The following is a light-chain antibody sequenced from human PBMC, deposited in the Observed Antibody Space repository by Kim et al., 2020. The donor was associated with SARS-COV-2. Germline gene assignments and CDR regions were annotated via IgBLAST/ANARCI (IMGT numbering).Light chain of an antibody. CDR1: QSVSSY. J-gene: IGKJ4*01. CDR3: EQRSSWPLT. V-gene: IGKV3-11*01. CDR2: DTS. Sequence: EIVLTQSPATLSLSPGDRATLSCRASQSVSSYLAWYQQKPGQAPRLLISDTSNRATGIPARFSGSGSGTDFTLTISSLEPEDFGVYYCEQRSSWPLTFGGGTKVDIK.